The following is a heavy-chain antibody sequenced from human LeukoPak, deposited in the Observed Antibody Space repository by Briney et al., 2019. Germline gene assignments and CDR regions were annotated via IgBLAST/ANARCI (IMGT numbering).Heavy chain of an antibody. J-gene: IGHJ4*02. CDR1: GSSFTSYW. V-gene: IGHV5-51*01. Sequence: GASLKISCKGSGSSFTSYWIGWVRPLPGKRLGRMGIIYPGDSDTRYIPSFQGQVTISADKSISTAYLQWSSLKASDTAMYYCARRGGYDWLDYWGQGTLVTVSS. D-gene: IGHD5-12*01. CDR2: IYPGDSDT. CDR3: ARRGGYDWLDY.